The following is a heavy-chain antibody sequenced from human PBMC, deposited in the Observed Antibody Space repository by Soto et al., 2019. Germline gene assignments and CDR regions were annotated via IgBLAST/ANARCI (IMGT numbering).Heavy chain of an antibody. Sequence: EVQLVESGGGLVQPGGSLRLSCVASGFTFRTYAMSWVRQAPGKGLEWVANINQDGSEENYVDSVKGRFTISRDNAKNSVFLQMNSLRAEDTAVYYCARGGMYPGSLGQGILVTVSP. CDR3: ARGGMYPGS. V-gene: IGHV3-7*03. CDR1: GFTFRTYA. CDR2: INQDGSEE. D-gene: IGHD1-26*01. J-gene: IGHJ5*02.